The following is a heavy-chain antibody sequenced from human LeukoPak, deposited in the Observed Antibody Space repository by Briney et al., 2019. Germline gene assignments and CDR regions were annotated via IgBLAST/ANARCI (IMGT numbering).Heavy chain of an antibody. V-gene: IGHV1-8*02. CDR2: MNPNRGNT. D-gene: IGHD5-18*01. Sequence: AAVKVSCKASGYTFTSYDISWLRQAPGQGLEWMGWMNPNRGNTGYAQKFQGRVTMTRNTSISTAYMELSSLRSEDTAVYYCARGRGYTYVWGQGTLVTVSS. J-gene: IGHJ4*02. CDR3: ARGRGYTYV. CDR1: GYTFTSYD.